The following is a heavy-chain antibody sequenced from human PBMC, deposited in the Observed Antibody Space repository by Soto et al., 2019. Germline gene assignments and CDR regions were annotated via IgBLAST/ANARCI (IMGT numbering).Heavy chain of an antibody. D-gene: IGHD6-19*01. V-gene: IGHV1-8*01. CDR3: ARGPFLSVVGGKYYYNSMDV. Sequence: QVQLVQSGPEVKKPGASVKVSCKASGYTFTSFDIHWVRQAPGQGLEWMGWMNPNSLNTGYTQKVQGRVTMTSDTSITTATMELSRLRSGVTAVYYGARGPFLSVVGGKYYYNSMDVWGKRTAVTVSS. J-gene: IGHJ6*04. CDR2: MNPNSLNT. CDR1: GYTFTSFD.